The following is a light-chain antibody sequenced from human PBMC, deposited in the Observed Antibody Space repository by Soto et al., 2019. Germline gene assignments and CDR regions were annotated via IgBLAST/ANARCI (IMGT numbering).Light chain of an antibody. Sequence: EIVLTQSPGTLSLSPGERATLSCRASQSVNSRYLAWYQQKTGQAPRLLIYGASNRATGIPDRFSGSGSGTDFTLTISRLESEDFAVYYCQQYSSSPLTFGQGTKVEIK. J-gene: IGKJ1*01. CDR2: GAS. CDR3: QQYSSSPLT. V-gene: IGKV3-20*01. CDR1: QSVNSRY.